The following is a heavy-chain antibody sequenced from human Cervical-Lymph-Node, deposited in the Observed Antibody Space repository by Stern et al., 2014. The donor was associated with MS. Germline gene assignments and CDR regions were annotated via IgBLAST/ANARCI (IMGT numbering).Heavy chain of an antibody. V-gene: IGHV1-18*01. D-gene: IGHD3-3*01. CDR3: ARAYEGDY. J-gene: IGHJ4*02. CDR2: ISVYSGNT. Sequence: QVKLMQSGAAVNKPGASVKVSCKASGYTFTSYGFSWVRQAPGNGLEWDGWISVYSGNTNYARKFQGRVTLTTDTSTITVYMELTNLRSDYTAVYYCARAYEGDYWGQGTLVTVSS. CDR1: GYTFTSYG.